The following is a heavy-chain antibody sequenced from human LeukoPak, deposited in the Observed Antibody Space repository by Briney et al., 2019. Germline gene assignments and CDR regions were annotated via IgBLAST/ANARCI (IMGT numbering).Heavy chain of an antibody. D-gene: IGHD3-22*01. J-gene: IGHJ4*02. CDR2: VSYDGSNK. V-gene: IGHV3-33*05. CDR3: ARDTLPLGRGYYYNFDY. CDR1: GFTFSSYG. Sequence: PGRSLRLSCAVSGFTFSSYGMHWVRQAPGKGLEWVAVVSYDGSNKDYADSVKGRFTISRDNSKNTLFLQVNSLTVEDSAVYYCARDTLPLGRGYYYNFDYWGQGTLVTVSS.